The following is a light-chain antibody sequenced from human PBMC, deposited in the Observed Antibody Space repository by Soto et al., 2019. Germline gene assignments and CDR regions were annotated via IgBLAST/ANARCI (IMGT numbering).Light chain of an antibody. J-gene: IGKJ5*01. Sequence: DIQMTQSPSTLSASLGDRVTITCRASQFIDGWFAWYQQKPGKAPQYLIFDASSLYGGVPLRFSGSGSGTEFTLTITSLKHDDSATYYCLQYSGSSYTFGQGTRLEIK. CDR3: LQYSGSSYT. V-gene: IGKV1-5*01. CDR1: QFIDGW. CDR2: DAS.